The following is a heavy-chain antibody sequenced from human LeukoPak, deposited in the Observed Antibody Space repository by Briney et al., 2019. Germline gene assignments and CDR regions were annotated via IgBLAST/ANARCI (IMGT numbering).Heavy chain of an antibody. CDR1: GYTFTGYY. CDR2: INPNSGGT. J-gene: IGHJ4*02. Sequence: ASVKVSCKASGYTFTGYYMHWVRQAPGQGLEWMGWINPNSGGTNYAQKFQGRVTMTRDTSISTAYMELSRLRSDDTAVYYCARVEGVGATPFFDYWGQGTLVTVSS. CDR3: ARVEGVGATPFFDY. V-gene: IGHV1-2*02. D-gene: IGHD1-26*01.